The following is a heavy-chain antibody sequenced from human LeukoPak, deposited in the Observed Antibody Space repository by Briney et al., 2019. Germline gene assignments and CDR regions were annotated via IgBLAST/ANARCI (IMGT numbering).Heavy chain of an antibody. Sequence: GGPLRLSCAASGFTFSSYWMSWVRQAPGKGLEWVANIKQDGSEKYYVDSVKGRFTISRDNAKNSLYLQMNSLRAEDTAVYYCAREIGGGHFDYWGQGTLVTVSS. D-gene: IGHD2-15*01. CDR1: GFTFSSYW. J-gene: IGHJ4*02. CDR2: IKQDGSEK. CDR3: AREIGGGHFDY. V-gene: IGHV3-7*01.